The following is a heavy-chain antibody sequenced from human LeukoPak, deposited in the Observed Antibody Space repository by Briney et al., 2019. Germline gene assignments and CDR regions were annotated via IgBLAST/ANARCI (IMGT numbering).Heavy chain of an antibody. Sequence: GGSLRLSCVASGFTFITSSMTWVRQAPGRGLEWVSYIDRSSSTIYTADSVRGRFTISRDNAEDSLYLQMSSLRDEDTAVYYCARAPMIRGVITAFDQWGQGTLVTVSS. D-gene: IGHD3-10*01. J-gene: IGHJ4*02. CDR2: IDRSSSTI. CDR1: GFTFITSS. V-gene: IGHV3-48*02. CDR3: ARAPMIRGVITAFDQ.